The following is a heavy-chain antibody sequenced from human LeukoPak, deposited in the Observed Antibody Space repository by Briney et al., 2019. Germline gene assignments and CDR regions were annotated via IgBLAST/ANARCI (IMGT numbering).Heavy chain of an antibody. J-gene: IGHJ5*02. CDR3: ARGGYYGSGNDFRFDP. CDR1: GGSISAGSYY. CDR2: IHYTGST. V-gene: IGHV4-61*01. Sequence: SETLSLTCTVSGGSISAGSYYWSWIRQSPGKGLECIGYIHYTGSTNYNPSLKSRVTISVETSKNQFSLKLKSVTAADTAVYYCARGGYYGSGNDFRFDPWGQGTLVTVSS. D-gene: IGHD3-10*01.